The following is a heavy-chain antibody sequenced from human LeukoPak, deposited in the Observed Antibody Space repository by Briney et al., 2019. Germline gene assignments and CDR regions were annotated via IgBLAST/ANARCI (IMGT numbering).Heavy chain of an antibody. CDR2: ISSSGSTI. V-gene: IGHV3-48*03. CDR1: GFTFSSYE. J-gene: IGHJ4*02. CDR3: ARDDYDSRGSY. Sequence: GGSPRLSCAASGFTFSSYEMNWVRQAPGKGLEWVSYISSSGSTIYYADSVKGRFTISRDNAKNSLYLQMNSLRAEDTAVYYCARDDYDSRGSYWGQGTLVTVSS. D-gene: IGHD3-22*01.